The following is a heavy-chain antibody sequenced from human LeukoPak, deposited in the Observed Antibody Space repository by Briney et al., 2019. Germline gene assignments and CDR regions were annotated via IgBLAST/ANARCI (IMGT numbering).Heavy chain of an antibody. CDR3: AKEKWGYDWGELWDY. CDR1: GFTVSSNY. V-gene: IGHV3-53*01. Sequence: GGSLRLSCAASGFTVSSNYMSWVRQAPGKGLEWVSVIYSGGSTYYADSVKGRFTISRDNSKNTLYLQMNSLRAEDTAVYYCAKEKWGYDWGELWDYWGREPWSPSPQ. CDR2: IYSGGST. D-gene: IGHD3-16*01. J-gene: IGHJ4*02.